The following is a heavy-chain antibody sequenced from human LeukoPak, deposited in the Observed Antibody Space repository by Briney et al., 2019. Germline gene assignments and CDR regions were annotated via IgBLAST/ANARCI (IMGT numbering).Heavy chain of an antibody. J-gene: IGHJ4*02. CDR1: GYTFTTYG. D-gene: IGHD5-18*01. CDR3: ARDRMDTGTYFDY. Sequence: ASVKVSCKSSGYTFTTYGIAWVRQAPGQGLEWMGWISTYNGNTNYAQKLQGRVTMTTDTSTSTAYMELRSLRSDDTAMYYCARDRMDTGTYFDYWGQGTLVTVSS. CDR2: ISTYNGNT. V-gene: IGHV1-18*01.